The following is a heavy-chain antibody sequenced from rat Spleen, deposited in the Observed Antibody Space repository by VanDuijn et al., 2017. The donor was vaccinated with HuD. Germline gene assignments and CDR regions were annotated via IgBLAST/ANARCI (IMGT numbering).Heavy chain of an antibody. Sequence: QVQLKESGPGLVQPSQTLSLTCTVSGFSLTSNSVSWIRQPPGKGLEWMGVIWRSGSTEYNSAFKSRLSIRRDTSKNHIFLKMNSLQSEDTTTYYCARGYGDYWGQGVMVTVSS. CDR1: GFSLTSNS. V-gene: IGHV2-45*01. CDR3: ARGYGDY. D-gene: IGHD1-7*01. CDR2: IWRSGST. J-gene: IGHJ2*01.